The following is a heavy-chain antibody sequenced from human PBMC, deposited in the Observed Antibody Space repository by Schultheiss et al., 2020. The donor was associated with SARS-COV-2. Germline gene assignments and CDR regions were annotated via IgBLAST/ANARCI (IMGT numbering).Heavy chain of an antibody. CDR3: ARDDVDIVATTQRGYYYYYMDV. V-gene: IGHV3-11*04. Sequence: GGSLRLSCAASGFTFSDYYMSWIRQAPGKGLEWVSYISSSSSTIYYADSVKGRFTISRDNAKNSLYLQMNSLRAEDTAVYYCARDDVDIVATTQRGYYYYYMDVWGKGTTVTVSS. CDR1: GFTFSDYY. J-gene: IGHJ6*03. D-gene: IGHD5-12*01. CDR2: ISSSSSTI.